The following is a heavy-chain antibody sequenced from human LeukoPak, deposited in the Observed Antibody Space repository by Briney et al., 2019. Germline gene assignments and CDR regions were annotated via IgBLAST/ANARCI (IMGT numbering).Heavy chain of an antibody. D-gene: IGHD1-26*01. J-gene: IGHJ4*02. CDR2: IYYSGST. V-gene: IGHV4-39*01. CDR3: ASRGSYNFDY. CDR1: GGSISSSSYY. Sequence: PSETLSLTCTVSGGSISSSSYYWGWIRQPPGKGLEWIGSIYYSGSTYYNPSLKSRVTISVDTSKNQFSLKLSSVTAADTAVYYCASRGSYNFDYWGQGTLVTVSS.